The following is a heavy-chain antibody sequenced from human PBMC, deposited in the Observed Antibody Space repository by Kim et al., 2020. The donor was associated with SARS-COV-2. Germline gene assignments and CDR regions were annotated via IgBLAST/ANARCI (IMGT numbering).Heavy chain of an antibody. J-gene: IGHJ6*01. Sequence: GGSLRLSCAASGFTFSIYGMHWVRQAPGKGLEWVAFMWSDGSKQVYADSVKGRFIISRDTSKNTLSLQMNSLRAEDTAVYYCARDSWDNCNGGRCQGYY. CDR2: MWSDGSKQ. CDR3: ARDSWDNCNGGRCQGYY. V-gene: IGHV3-33*01. D-gene: IGHD2-15*01. CDR1: GFTFSIYG.